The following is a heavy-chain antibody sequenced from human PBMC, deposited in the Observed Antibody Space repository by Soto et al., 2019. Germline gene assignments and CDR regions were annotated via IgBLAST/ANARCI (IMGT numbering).Heavy chain of an antibody. J-gene: IGHJ3*02. CDR2: ISGSGGST. Sequence: GGALRLSCAASGFTFSSYAMSWVRQAPGKGLEWVSAISGSGGSTYYADSVKGRFTIARDNSKNTLYLQMNSLRAEDTAVYYCAKVRFAGTAFDIWGQGTMVTVSS. D-gene: IGHD3-10*01. CDR3: AKVRFAGTAFDI. V-gene: IGHV3-23*01. CDR1: GFTFSSYA.